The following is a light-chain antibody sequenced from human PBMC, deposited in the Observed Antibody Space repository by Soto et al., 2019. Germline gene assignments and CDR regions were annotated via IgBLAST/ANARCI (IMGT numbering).Light chain of an antibody. CDR3: QHYNNWPQT. CDR2: DAF. Sequence: DIVVTRCPAQLSLCPSERATLFFVASQSVSSNLAWYQQKPGQAPRLLIYDAFIRATGIPARFSGSGSGTAFTLTISSMQSEDFAVYYCQHYNNWPQTFGQGTKVDTK. CDR1: QSVSSN. J-gene: IGKJ1*01. V-gene: IGKV3-15*01.